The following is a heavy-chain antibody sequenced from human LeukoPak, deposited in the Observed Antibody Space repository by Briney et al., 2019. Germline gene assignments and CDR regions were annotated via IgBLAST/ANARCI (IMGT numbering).Heavy chain of an antibody. CDR1: GFTFSSYA. J-gene: IGHJ4*02. CDR3: ARDAGDIVATTKFDY. D-gene: IGHD5-12*01. V-gene: IGHV3-23*01. Sequence: PGGSLRLSCAASGFTFSSYAMSWVRQAPGKGLEWVSAISGSGGSTYYADSVKGRFTISRDNSKNTLYLQMNSLRAEDTAVYYCARDAGDIVATTKFDYWGQGTLVTVSS. CDR2: ISGSGGST.